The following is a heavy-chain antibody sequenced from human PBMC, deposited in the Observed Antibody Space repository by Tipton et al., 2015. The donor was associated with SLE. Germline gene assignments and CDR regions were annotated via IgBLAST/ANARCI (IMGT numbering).Heavy chain of an antibody. CDR3: ARDRHYRGNVWFDP. CDR2: ISYSGNT. Sequence: TLSLTCTVSGGSISSHYWSWIRQPPGKGLEWIGYISYSGNTNYNASLKSRVTISVDTSKNQFSLKLSSVTAADTAVYYCARDRHYRGNVWFDPWGRGTLVTVSS. CDR1: GGSISSHY. V-gene: IGHV4-59*11. J-gene: IGHJ5*02. D-gene: IGHD5-12*01.